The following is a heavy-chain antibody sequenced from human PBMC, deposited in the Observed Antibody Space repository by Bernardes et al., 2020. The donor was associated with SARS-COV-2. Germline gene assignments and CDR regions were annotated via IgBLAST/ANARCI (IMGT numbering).Heavy chain of an antibody. J-gene: IGHJ6*02. V-gene: IGHV3-66*01. CDR2: IYSGGST. CDR3: ARDLYYYGMDV. CDR1: GLTVSSNY. Sequence: GRSLRVSCVASGLTVSSNYMIWVRQGPGKGLEWVSLIYSGGSTSYADSVKGRFTISRDNSKNTLYLQMNSLKTEDTAVYYCARDLYYYGMDVWGQGTTVTVSS.